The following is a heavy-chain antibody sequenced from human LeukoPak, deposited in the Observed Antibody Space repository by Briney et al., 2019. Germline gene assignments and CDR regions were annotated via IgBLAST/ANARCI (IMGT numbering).Heavy chain of an antibody. CDR1: GGSISSGDYY. Sequence: TQTLSLTCTVSGGSISSGDYYWSWIRQPPGKGLEWNGYIYYSGSTYYNPSLKSRVTISVNTSKNQFSLKLSSVTAADTAVYYCARGGDIVATISGWFDPWGQGTLVTVSS. CDR3: ARGGDIVATISGWFDP. CDR2: IYYSGST. D-gene: IGHD5-12*01. V-gene: IGHV4-30-4*01. J-gene: IGHJ5*02.